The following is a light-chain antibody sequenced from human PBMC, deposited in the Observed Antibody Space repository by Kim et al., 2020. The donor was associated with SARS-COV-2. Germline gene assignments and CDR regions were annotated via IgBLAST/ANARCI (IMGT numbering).Light chain of an antibody. CDR2: KAF. V-gene: IGKV1-5*03. CDR1: QSISTW. Sequence: GDRVTITCRASQSISTWLAWYQQKPGKAPKLLIYKAFSLESGVPSRFSGSGSWTDFTLTVSSLQPDDFATYYCQQYNSYPWTFGQGTKV. J-gene: IGKJ1*01. CDR3: QQYNSYPWT.